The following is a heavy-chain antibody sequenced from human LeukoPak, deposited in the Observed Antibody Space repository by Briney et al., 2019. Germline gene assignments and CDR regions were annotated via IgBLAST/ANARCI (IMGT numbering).Heavy chain of an antibody. V-gene: IGHV3-33*06. Sequence: PGXSLRLSCAASGFTFSSYGMHWVRQAPGKGLEWVAVIWYDGSNKYYADSVKGRFTISRDNSKNPLYLQMNSLRAEDTAVYYCAKDRDGSYDRGPRDAFDIWGQGTMVTVSS. J-gene: IGHJ3*02. CDR3: AKDRDGSYDRGPRDAFDI. CDR1: GFTFSSYG. CDR2: IWYDGSNK. D-gene: IGHD1-26*01.